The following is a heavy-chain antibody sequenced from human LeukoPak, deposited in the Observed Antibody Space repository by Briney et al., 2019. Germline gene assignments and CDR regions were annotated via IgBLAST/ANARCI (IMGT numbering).Heavy chain of an antibody. CDR2: MYYSGST. CDR1: GGSISSGDYY. V-gene: IGHV4-30-4*01. Sequence: SQTLSLTCTVSGGSISSGDYYWSWIRQPPGKGLGWLAYMYYSGSTYYNPSLKSRVTMSADTSKNQLSLKLSSVTAADTAVYYCARPYYYDSRIDPWGQGILVTVSS. J-gene: IGHJ5*02. D-gene: IGHD3-22*01. CDR3: ARPYYYDSRIDP.